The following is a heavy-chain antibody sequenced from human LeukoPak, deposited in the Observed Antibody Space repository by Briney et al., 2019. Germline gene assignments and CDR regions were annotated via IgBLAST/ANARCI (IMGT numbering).Heavy chain of an antibody. CDR1: GGSISSYY. CDR2: IYYSGST. D-gene: IGHD1-7*01. Sequence: PSETLSLTCTVSGGSISSYYWSWIRQPPGKGLEWIGSIYYSGSTYYNPSLKSRVTISVDTSKNQFSLKLSSVTAADTAVYYCARVITGTTRRFDYWGQGTLVTVSS. J-gene: IGHJ4*02. CDR3: ARVITGTTRRFDY. V-gene: IGHV4-59*05.